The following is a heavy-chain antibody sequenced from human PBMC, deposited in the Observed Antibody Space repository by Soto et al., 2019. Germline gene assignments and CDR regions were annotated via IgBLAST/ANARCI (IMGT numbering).Heavy chain of an antibody. Sequence: EVQLVESGGGLVQPGGSLRLSCAASGFTVSSNYMSWVRQAPGKGLEWVSVVYIGGNTYYAESVEDRFTISRDNFQNMLYLKMTGLGAENRAFYSGGGPGGGAFDYGGQGTLVTVSS. J-gene: IGHJ4*02. CDR2: VYIGGNT. D-gene: IGHD2-8*02. V-gene: IGHV3-66*01. CDR3: GGPGGGAFDY. CDR1: GFTVSSNY.